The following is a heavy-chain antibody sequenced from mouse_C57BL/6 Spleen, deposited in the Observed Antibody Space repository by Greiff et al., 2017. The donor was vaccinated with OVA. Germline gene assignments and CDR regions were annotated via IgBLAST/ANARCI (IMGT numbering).Heavy chain of an antibody. CDR2: IHPNSGST. CDR1: GYTFTSYW. D-gene: IGHD1-1*01. CDR3: ASPDYCGSSLYYFDY. J-gene: IGHJ2*01. Sequence: VQLQQPGAELVKPGASVKLSCKASGYTFTSYWMHWVKQRPGQGLEWIGMIHPNSGSTNYNEKFKSKATLTVDKSSSTAYMQLSSLTSEDSAVYYGASPDYCGSSLYYFDYWGQGTTLTVSS. V-gene: IGHV1-64*01.